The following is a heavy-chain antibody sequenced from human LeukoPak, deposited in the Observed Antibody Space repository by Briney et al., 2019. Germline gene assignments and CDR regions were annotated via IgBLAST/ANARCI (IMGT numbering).Heavy chain of an antibody. CDR3: ARDLDSSSWYNLWFGP. D-gene: IGHD6-13*01. J-gene: IGHJ5*02. V-gene: IGHV3-30-3*01. CDR1: GFIFSNYA. Sequence: TGGSLRLFCAASGFIFSNYAMHWVRQAPGKGLEWVAVISYDGSNKYYADSVKGRFTISRDNSKNTLFLQMNSLKPEDTAVYYCARDLDSSSWYNLWFGPWGQRTLVTVSS. CDR2: ISYDGSNK.